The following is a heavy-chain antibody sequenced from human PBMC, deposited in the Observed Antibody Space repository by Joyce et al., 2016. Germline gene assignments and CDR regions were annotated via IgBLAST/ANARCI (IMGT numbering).Heavy chain of an antibody. D-gene: IGHD1-14*01. V-gene: IGHV1-69*12. CDR2: IIPFFGAA. J-gene: IGHJ6*02. CDR3: ARGGTSSDHYFFYTLDV. Sequence: QVLLVQSGAAVKRPGSSLRVSCKSSGGDFSNSTVNWVRQAPGQRLEWMGGIIPFFGAAKYAEDFQGRSTLTADQSTRTAYLELSSLTSADTAVYYCARGGTSSDHYFFYTLDVWGPGTTVIVSS. CDR1: GGDFSNST.